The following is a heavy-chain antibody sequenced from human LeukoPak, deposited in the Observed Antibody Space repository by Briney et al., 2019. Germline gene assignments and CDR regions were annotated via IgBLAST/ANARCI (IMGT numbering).Heavy chain of an antibody. V-gene: IGHV3-23*01. CDR3: AKSDRFRVHCSSSSCYGWYFDL. CDR2: ISGSGGST. D-gene: IGHD2-2*01. J-gene: IGHJ2*01. Sequence: GGSLRLSCAASGFTFSSYAMSWVRQAPGKGLEWVSAISGSGGSTYYADSVKGRFTISRDNSKNTLYLQMNSLRAEDTAVYYCAKSDRFRVHCSSSSCYGWYFDLWGRGTLVTVSS. CDR1: GFTFSSYA.